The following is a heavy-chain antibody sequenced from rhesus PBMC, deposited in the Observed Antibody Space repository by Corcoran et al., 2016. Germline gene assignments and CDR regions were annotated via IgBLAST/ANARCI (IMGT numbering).Heavy chain of an antibody. D-gene: IGHD3-3*01. J-gene: IGHJ4*01. Sequence: DVQLVESVGGLVKPLGSLRLSCVASVFTFSTSEMTLVRQAPGKGPEGVSFMNENGGNTVYAESAKGRFTISRDNAKNSLFLQMNSLRAEDTAVYYCTTTIFGVPDFDYWGQGVLVTVSS. CDR2: MNENGGNT. V-gene: IGHV3-100*02. CDR1: VFTFSTSE. CDR3: TTTIFGVPDFDY.